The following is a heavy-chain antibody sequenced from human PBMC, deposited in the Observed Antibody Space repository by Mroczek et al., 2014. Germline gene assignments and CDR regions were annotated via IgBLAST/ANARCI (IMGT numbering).Heavy chain of an antibody. D-gene: IGHD3-22*01. V-gene: IGHV4-61*02. CDR2: IYTSGST. J-gene: IGHJ1*01. CDR3: ARAPYYDSSGYYYAEYFQH. Sequence: QVQLQESGPGLVKPSQTLSLTCTVSGGSISSGSYYWSWIRQPAGKGLEWIGRIYTSGSTNYNPSLKSRVTISVDTSKNQFSLKLSSVTAADTAVYYCARAPYYDSSGYYYAEYFQHWGQGTLVTVSS. CDR1: GGSISSGSYY.